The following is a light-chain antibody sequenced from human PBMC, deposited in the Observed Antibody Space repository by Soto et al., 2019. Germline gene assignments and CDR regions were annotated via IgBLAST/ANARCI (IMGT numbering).Light chain of an antibody. V-gene: IGKV1-5*01. CDR3: QQYNSNSLWT. CDR2: DAS. Sequence: DIQMTQSPSTLSASVGDRVTITCRASQSISNWLAWYQQKPGKAPKLLIYDASSLGSGVPSRFSGSGSGTEFTLTISSLQPDDFATYYCQQYNSNSLWTFGQGTKVDIK. CDR1: QSISNW. J-gene: IGKJ1*01.